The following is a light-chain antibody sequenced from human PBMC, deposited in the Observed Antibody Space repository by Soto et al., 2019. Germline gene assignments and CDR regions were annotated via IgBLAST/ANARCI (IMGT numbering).Light chain of an antibody. J-gene: IGLJ1*01. V-gene: IGLV1-40*01. CDR1: GSNIGSGYD. Sequence: QSALTQPPSVSRAPGQRVTISCTGSGSNIGSGYDVHWYQELPGTAPKLLIYANNNRPSGVPDRFSGSKSGTSASLTITALQAEDEADYYCQSYDDTLSGSVFGTGTKVTVL. CDR2: ANN. CDR3: QSYDDTLSGSV.